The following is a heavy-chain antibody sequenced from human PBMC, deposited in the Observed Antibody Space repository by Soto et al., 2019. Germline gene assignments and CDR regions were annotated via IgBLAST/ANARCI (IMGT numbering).Heavy chain of an antibody. V-gene: IGHV3-73*01. CDR2: IRSKANSYAT. CDR1: GFTFSGSA. J-gene: IGHJ6*02. D-gene: IGHD1-1*01. CDR3: TRYNWNDVDYYYGMDV. Sequence: PGGSLRLSCAASGFTFSGSAMHWVRQASGKGLEWVGRIRSKANSYATAYAASVKGRFTISRDDSKNTAYLQMNSLKTEDTAVYYCTRYNWNDVDYYYGMDVWGQGTTVTVSS.